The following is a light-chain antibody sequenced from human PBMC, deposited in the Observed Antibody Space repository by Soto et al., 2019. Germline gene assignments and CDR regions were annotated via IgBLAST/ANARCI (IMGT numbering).Light chain of an antibody. CDR3: QHYNSYSEA. V-gene: IGKV1-5*03. Sequence: DIQMTQSPSTLSGSVGARVTITCRASQTISSWLAWYQQKPGKAPKLLIYKASTLKSGVPSRFSGSGSGTDFTLTIRSLQPDDFATYYCQHYNSYSEAFGQGTKVEL. CDR2: KAS. CDR1: QTISSW. J-gene: IGKJ1*01.